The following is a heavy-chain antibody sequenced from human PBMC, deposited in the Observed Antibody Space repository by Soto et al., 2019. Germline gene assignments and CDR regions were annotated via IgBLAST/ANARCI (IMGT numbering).Heavy chain of an antibody. CDR1: GITCGSRA. CDR2: ITDSGGDA. CDR3: SIDRKPRGFNGFDF. V-gene: IGHV3-23*01. J-gene: IGHJ5*01. D-gene: IGHD3-22*01. Sequence: GWSLRLSCVASGITCGSRAMSWVRQAPGEGLEWVSSITDSGGDAKYADSVRGRFTISRDNSKNTLYLQMNSLRAEDTAVYYLSIDRKPRGFNGFDFWGQGIRVTV.